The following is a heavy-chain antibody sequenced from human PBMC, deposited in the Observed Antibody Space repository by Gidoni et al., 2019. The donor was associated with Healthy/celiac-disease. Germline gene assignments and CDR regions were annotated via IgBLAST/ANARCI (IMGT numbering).Heavy chain of an antibody. CDR3: ARDEDCWSGYKAYYYYGMDV. CDR2: ISSSGSTI. Sequence: QVQLVESGGGLVKPGGSLRLSCAASGFTFSDYYLRWIRQAPGKGLEWVSYISSSGSTIYYADSVKGRFTISRDNAKNSLYLQMNSLRAEDTAVYYCARDEDCWSGYKAYYYYGMDVWGQGTTVTVSS. D-gene: IGHD3-3*01. J-gene: IGHJ6*02. CDR1: GFTFSDYY. V-gene: IGHV3-11*01.